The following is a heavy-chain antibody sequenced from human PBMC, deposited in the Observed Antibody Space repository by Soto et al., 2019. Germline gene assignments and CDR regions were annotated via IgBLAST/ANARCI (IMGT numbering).Heavy chain of an antibody. D-gene: IGHD6-13*01. CDR2: ISWNSGSI. CDR3: AKDTQPYSSSFFDY. Sequence: EVQLVESGGGLVQPGRSLRLSCAASGFTFDDYAMHWVRQAPGKGLEWVSGISWNSGSIGYADSVKGRFTISRDNAKNSLYLQMNSLRAEDTALYYCAKDTQPYSSSFFDYWGQGTLVTVSS. CDR1: GFTFDDYA. J-gene: IGHJ4*02. V-gene: IGHV3-9*01.